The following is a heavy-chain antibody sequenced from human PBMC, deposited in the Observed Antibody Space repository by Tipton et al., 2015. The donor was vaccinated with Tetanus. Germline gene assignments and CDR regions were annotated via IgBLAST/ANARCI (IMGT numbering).Heavy chain of an antibody. CDR2: IYYSGST. Sequence: LRLSCTVSGGSISSYYWSWIRQPPGKGLEWIGYIYYSGSTNYNPSLKSRVTISVDTSKNQFSLKLSSVTAADTAVYYCARIDSVSALYYYGMDVWGQGTTVTVSS. V-gene: IGHV4-59*01. CDR1: GGSISSYY. D-gene: IGHD3-16*01. CDR3: ARIDSVSALYYYGMDV. J-gene: IGHJ6*02.